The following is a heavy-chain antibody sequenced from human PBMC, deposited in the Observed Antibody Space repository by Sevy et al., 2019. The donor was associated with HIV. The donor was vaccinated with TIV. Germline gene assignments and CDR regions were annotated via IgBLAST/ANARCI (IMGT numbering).Heavy chain of an antibody. J-gene: IGHJ6*02. CDR3: ARGKAALPGYYYGMDV. Sequence: GGSLRLSCAVSGFTFSSYGIHWVRQAPGKGLEWVTVILYDGSNKYYADSVKGGFTISRDNSKNTLYLQMNSLRAEDTAVYYCARGKAALPGYYYGMDVWGQGTTVTVSS. CDR1: GFTFSSYG. D-gene: IGHD6-6*01. CDR2: ILYDGSNK. V-gene: IGHV3-30*03.